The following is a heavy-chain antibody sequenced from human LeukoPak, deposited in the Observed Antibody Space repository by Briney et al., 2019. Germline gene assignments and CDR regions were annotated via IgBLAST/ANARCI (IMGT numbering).Heavy chain of an antibody. CDR3: ARASRSYSPSSRHLNS. V-gene: IGHV3-30*01. J-gene: IGHJ4*02. D-gene: IGHD3-10*01. Sequence: GGSLRLSCAASGFTFTSYVLHWVRQAPGKGLDWVALISSTGDEKYYGDSVKERFTISRDNSKNTLYRQMNSLRAEDAAVYYCARASRSYSPSSRHLNSWGQGTLVTVSS. CDR1: GFTFTSYV. CDR2: ISSTGDEK.